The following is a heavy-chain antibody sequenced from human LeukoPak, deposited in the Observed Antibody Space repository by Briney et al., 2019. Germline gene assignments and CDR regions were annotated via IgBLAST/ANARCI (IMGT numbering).Heavy chain of an antibody. J-gene: IGHJ3*02. Sequence: GGSLRLSCAASGFTFSSYGMHWVRQAPGKGLEWVAVISYDGSNKYYADSVKGRFTFSRDNSRNTLYLQMNSQRAEDTAVYYCAKDQVVTAIRPDAFDIWGQGTMVTVSS. CDR2: ISYDGSNK. CDR1: GFTFSSYG. V-gene: IGHV3-30*18. D-gene: IGHD2-21*02. CDR3: AKDQVVTAIRPDAFDI.